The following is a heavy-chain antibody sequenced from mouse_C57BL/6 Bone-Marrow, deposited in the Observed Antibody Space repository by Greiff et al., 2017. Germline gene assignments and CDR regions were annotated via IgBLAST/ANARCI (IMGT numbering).Heavy chain of an antibody. Sequence: QVQLQQSGAELARPGASVKMSCKASGYTFTSYTMHWVKQRPGQGLEWIGYINPSSGYTKYNQKFKDKATLTADKSSSTAYMQLSSLTSEDSAVYYCAPSTKGYYCDYWGQGTTLTVSS. V-gene: IGHV1-4*01. CDR2: INPSSGYT. J-gene: IGHJ2*01. D-gene: IGHD2-14*01. CDR1: GYTFTSYT. CDR3: APSTKGYYCDY.